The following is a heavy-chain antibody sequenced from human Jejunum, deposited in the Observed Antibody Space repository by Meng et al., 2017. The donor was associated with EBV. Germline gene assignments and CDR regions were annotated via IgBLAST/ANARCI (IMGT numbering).Heavy chain of an antibody. J-gene: IGHJ4*02. CDR2: IYWDENK. D-gene: IGHD4-17*01. Sequence: QITLKESGPTLVKPXETVTLTCTVSGFSLSTSGVGVGWIRQPPGKALEWLAHIYWDENKRYSTSLRSRLSIMKDTSKSQVVLTMTNMDPVDTATYYCARRYGDYVRYFDSLGQGILGTVSS. V-gene: IGHV2-5*02. CDR3: ARRYGDYVRYFDS. CDR1: GFSLSTSGVG.